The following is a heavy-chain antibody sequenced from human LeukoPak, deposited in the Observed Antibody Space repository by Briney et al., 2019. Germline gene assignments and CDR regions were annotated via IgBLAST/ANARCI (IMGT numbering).Heavy chain of an antibody. J-gene: IGHJ4*02. CDR2: IYHSGST. CDR1: GYSISSGYY. Sequence: SETLSLTCAVSGYSISSGYYWGWIRQPPGKGLEWIGSIYHSGSTYYNPSLKSRVTISVDTSNNQFSLKLSSVTAADTAVYYCARLIPRFDYWGQGTLVTVSS. CDR3: ARLIPRFDY. V-gene: IGHV4-38-2*01.